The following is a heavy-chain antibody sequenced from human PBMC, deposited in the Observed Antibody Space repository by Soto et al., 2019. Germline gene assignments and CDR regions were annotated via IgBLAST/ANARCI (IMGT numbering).Heavy chain of an antibody. CDR1: GFTFSSYG. J-gene: IGHJ4*02. CDR3: AREGESRILLWFGELSPYFDY. V-gene: IGHV3-33*01. CDR2: IWYDGSNK. D-gene: IGHD3-10*01. Sequence: QVQLVESGGGVVQPGRSLRLSCAASGFTFSSYGMHWVRQAPGKGLEWVAVIWYDGSNKYYADSVKGRFTISRDNYKNALYLQMNSLRDEDTAVYYCAREGESRILLWFGELSPYFDYWGQGTLVTVSS.